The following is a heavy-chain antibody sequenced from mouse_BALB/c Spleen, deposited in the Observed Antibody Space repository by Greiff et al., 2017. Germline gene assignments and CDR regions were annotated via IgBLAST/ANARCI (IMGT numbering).Heavy chain of an antibody. V-gene: IGHV5-6-3*01. J-gene: IGHJ3*01. CDR1: GFTFSSYG. D-gene: IGHD4-1*01. Sequence: EVKLVESGGGLVQPGGPLKLSCAASGFTFSSYGMSWVRQTPDKRLELVATINSNGGSTYYPDSVKGRFTISRDNAKNTLYLQMSSLKSEDTAMYYCARGGVLGSWFAYWGQGTLVTVSA. CDR3: ARGGVLGSWFAY. CDR2: INSNGGST.